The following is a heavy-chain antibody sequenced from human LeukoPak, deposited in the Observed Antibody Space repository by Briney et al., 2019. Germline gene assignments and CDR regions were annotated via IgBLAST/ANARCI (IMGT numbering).Heavy chain of an antibody. Sequence: GGSLRLSCAASGFTFSDYYMSWIRQAPGKGLEWVSYISSSSSYTNYADSVKGRFTIPRDHAKNSLYLQMNSLRAEDTAVYYCASRGGCEPFDDWGQGTLVTVSS. CDR2: ISSSSSYT. J-gene: IGHJ4*02. D-gene: IGHD3-16*01. CDR3: ASRGGCEPFDD. CDR1: GFTFSDYY. V-gene: IGHV3-11*06.